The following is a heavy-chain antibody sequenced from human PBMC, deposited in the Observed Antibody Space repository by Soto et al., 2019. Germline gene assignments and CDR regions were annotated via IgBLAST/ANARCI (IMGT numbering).Heavy chain of an antibody. J-gene: IGHJ4*02. V-gene: IGHV3-23*01. CDR2: ISDTGAST. CDR3: TRGPRPSSFGTGAV. CDR1: GVPFRVSA. Sequence: SLPLSCAASGVPFRVSAMDWVRKAPGKGLEWVASISDTGASTWYAESVRGRLSISRDKSKNTLYLQMNSLRGEDTAVYFCTRGPRPSSFGTGAVWGRGPLVTAPQ. D-gene: IGHD2-2*01.